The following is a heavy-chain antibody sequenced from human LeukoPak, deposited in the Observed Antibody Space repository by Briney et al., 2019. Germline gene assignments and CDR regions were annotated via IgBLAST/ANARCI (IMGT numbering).Heavy chain of an antibody. V-gene: IGHV3-7*01. CDR3: ARAGAFDDILTGYFRVLDY. CDR2: IKQDGSEK. J-gene: IGHJ4*02. CDR1: GLTFSSYW. D-gene: IGHD3-9*01. Sequence: GGSLRLSCAASGLTFSSYWMSWVRQAPGKGLEWVANIKQDGSEKYYVDSAKGRFTISRDNAKNSLYLQMNSLRAEDTAVYYCARAGAFDDILTGYFRVLDYWGQGTPVTVSS.